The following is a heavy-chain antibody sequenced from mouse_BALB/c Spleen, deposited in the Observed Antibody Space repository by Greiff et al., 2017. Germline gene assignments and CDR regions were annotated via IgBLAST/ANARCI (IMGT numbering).Heavy chain of an antibody. CDR2: ISSGGSYT. V-gene: IGHV5-6*01. Sequence: EVQLQESGGDLVKPGGSLKLSCAASGFTFSSYGMSWVRQTPDKRLEWVATISSGGSYTYYPDSVKGRFTISRDNAKNTLYLQMSSLKSEDTAMYYCARQSGAGPDYWGQGTTLTVSS. J-gene: IGHJ2*01. CDR1: GFTFSSYG. CDR3: ARQSGAGPDY.